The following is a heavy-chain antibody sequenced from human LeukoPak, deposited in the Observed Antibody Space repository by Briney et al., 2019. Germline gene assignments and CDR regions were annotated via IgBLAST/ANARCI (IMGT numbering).Heavy chain of an antibody. CDR1: GFTFRTYA. Sequence: GGSLRLSCAASGFTFRTYAMGWVRQAPGKGLEWVAFIRYDGSNKYYADSVKGRFTISRDNSKNTLYLQMNSLRAEDTAVYYCAREMSYYGSGTYYNSFDYWGQGTLVTVSS. J-gene: IGHJ4*02. D-gene: IGHD3-10*01. CDR2: IRYDGSNK. CDR3: AREMSYYGSGTYYNSFDY. V-gene: IGHV3-30*02.